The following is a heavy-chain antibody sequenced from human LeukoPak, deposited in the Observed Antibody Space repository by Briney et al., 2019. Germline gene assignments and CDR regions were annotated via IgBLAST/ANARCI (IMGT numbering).Heavy chain of an antibody. CDR1: GGSFSGYY. D-gene: IGHD7-27*01. CDR2: INHSGNT. CDR3: ATLTGDGYYMDV. J-gene: IGHJ6*03. Sequence: PSETLSLTCAVYGGSFSGYYWSWVRQPPGKGLEWIGEINHSGNTNYSPSLKSRVTISVDRSKNQFSLKLSSVTAADTAVYYCATLTGDGYYMDVWGKGTTDTVSS. V-gene: IGHV4-34*01.